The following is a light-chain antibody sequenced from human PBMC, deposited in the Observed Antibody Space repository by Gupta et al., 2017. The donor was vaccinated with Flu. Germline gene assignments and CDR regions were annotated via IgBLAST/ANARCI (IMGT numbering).Light chain of an antibody. CDR1: SSNIGSNY. CDR2: RNN. J-gene: IGLJ2*01. Sequence: RVTFSCSGSSSNIGSNYVYWYQQLPGTAPKLLIYRNNQQPSGVPDRFSGSKSGTSASLAISGLRSEDEADYYCAAWDDSLSGLVFGGGTKLTVL. V-gene: IGLV1-47*01. CDR3: AAWDDSLSGLV.